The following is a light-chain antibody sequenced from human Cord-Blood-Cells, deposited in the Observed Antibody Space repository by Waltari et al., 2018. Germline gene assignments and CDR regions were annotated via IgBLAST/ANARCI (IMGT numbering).Light chain of an antibody. CDR2: DVS. Sequence: QSALTQPASVSGSPGQSITISCTGTSSDVGGYNYVSCYQQHPGKAPKLMIYDVSNRPSGVSNRFAGSNSGNTASLTISGLQAEDEADYYCSSYTSSSTRVFGGGTKLTVL. CDR3: SSYTSSSTRV. J-gene: IGLJ3*02. V-gene: IGLV2-14*01. CDR1: SSDVGGYNY.